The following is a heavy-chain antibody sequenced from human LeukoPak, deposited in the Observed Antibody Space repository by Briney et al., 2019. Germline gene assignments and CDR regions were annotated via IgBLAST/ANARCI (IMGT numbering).Heavy chain of an antibody. J-gene: IGHJ4*02. V-gene: IGHV4-34*01. CDR1: GGSFSGSY. Sequence: SETLSLTCAVYGGSFSGSYWSWIRQPPGKGLEWIGEINHSGSTNYNPSLKSRVTISVDTSKNQFSMKLSSVTAADTAVYYCARALFDSTGNSPLDSWGQGILVTVSS. CDR2: INHSGST. D-gene: IGHD3-22*01. CDR3: ARALFDSTGNSPLDS.